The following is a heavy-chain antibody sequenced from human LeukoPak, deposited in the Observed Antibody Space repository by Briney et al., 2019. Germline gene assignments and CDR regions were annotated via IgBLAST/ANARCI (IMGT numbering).Heavy chain of an antibody. CDR1: GGSISSYY. J-gene: IGHJ5*02. CDR2: IYYSGST. D-gene: IGHD2-15*01. V-gene: IGHV4-59*01. CDR3: ARDPRSSGYCSGGSCSDWFDP. Sequence: SETLSLTCTVSGGSISSYYWSWIRQPPGKGLEWIGYIYYSGSTNYNPSLKSRVTISVDTSKNQFSLKLSSVTAADTAVYYCARDPRSSGYCSGGSCSDWFDPWGQGTLVTVSS.